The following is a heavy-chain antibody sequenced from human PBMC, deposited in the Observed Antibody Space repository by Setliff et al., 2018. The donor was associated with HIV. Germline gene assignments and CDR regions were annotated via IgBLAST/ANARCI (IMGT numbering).Heavy chain of an antibody. CDR3: AGGGGFWYYDSSGYGGRLYYYYGMDV. D-gene: IGHD3-22*01. CDR1: GGSISSYY. Sequence: SETLSLTCTVSGGSISSYYWSWIRQPPGKGLEWIGYIYYSGSTNYNPSLKSRVTISVDTSKNQFSLKLSSVTAADTAVYYCAGGGGFWYYDSSGYGGRLYYYYGMDVWGQGTTVTVSS. CDR2: IYYSGST. V-gene: IGHV4-59*01. J-gene: IGHJ6*02.